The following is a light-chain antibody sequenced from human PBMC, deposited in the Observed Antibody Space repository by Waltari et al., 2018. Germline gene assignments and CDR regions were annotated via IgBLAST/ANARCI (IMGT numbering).Light chain of an antibody. J-gene: IGKJ1*01. Sequence: EMVLTQSPGTLSLSPGERATLSCRASQSVSKYLAWYQQKPGQAPRLLSYDASIRATGIPDRFSGSGWGTDFSLTISSLEPEDFAVYYCQKYGTLPATFGQGSKVQ. CDR2: DAS. V-gene: IGKV3-20*01. CDR3: QKYGTLPAT. CDR1: QSVSKY.